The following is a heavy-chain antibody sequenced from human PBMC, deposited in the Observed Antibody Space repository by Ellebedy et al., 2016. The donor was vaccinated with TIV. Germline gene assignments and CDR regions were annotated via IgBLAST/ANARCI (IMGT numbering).Heavy chain of an antibody. CDR1: GYSISSGYY. CDR2: IYHSGST. CDR3: ARDQDEYSSSWYV. Sequence: SETLSLTXTVSGYSISSGYYWGWIRQPPGKGLEWIGSIYHSGSTYYNPSLKSRVTISVDTSKNQFSLKLSSVTAADTAVYYCARDQDEYSSSWYVWGQGTLVTVSS. D-gene: IGHD6-13*01. J-gene: IGHJ4*02. V-gene: IGHV4-38-2*02.